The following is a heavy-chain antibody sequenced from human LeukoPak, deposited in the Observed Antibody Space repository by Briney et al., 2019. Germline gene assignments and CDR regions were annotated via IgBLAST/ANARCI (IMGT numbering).Heavy chain of an antibody. CDR3: ARVKMGATVSDYYYYYMDV. CDR2: ITSNGAYT. V-gene: IGHV3-64*02. Sequence: GGSLRLSCAASGFIFSDYTIHWVRQAPGKRLQSVSAITSNGAYTHYADSVQGRFTISGDNSRNAVFLQMGGLRIEDMAVYYCARVKMGATVSDYYYYYMDVWGKGTTVTVSS. CDR1: GFIFSDYT. J-gene: IGHJ6*03. D-gene: IGHD1-26*01.